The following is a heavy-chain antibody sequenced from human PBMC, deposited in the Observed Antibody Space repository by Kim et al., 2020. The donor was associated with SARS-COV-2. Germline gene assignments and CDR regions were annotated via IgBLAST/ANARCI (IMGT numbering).Heavy chain of an antibody. V-gene: IGHV3-23*01. CDR1: GFTFSSYA. J-gene: IGHJ4*02. Sequence: GGSLRLSCAASGFTFSSYAMSWVRQAPGKGLEWVSAISGSGGNTYYADSVKGRFTISRDNSKNTLYLQMNSLRAEDTAVYYCANSADTYYDFTPVFDYWGQGTLVTFSS. D-gene: IGHD3-3*01. CDR2: ISGSGGNT. CDR3: ANSADTYYDFTPVFDY.